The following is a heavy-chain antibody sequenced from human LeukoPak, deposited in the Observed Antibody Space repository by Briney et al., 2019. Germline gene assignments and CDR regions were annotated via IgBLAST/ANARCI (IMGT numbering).Heavy chain of an antibody. CDR1: GFTFSDYY. J-gene: IGHJ3*02. CDR2: ITNSGTAI. V-gene: IGHV3-11*01. CDR3: ARQQLVQIGDAFDI. D-gene: IGHD6-13*01. Sequence: GVLRLSCAASGFTFSDYYMSWIRQAPGKGLEWVSSITNSGTAIYYADSVKGRFTISRDNSKNTLYLQMNSLRAEDTAVYYCARQQLVQIGDAFDIWGQGTMVTVSS.